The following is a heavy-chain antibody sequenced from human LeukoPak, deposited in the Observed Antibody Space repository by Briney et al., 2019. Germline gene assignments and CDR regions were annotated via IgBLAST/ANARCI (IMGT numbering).Heavy chain of an antibody. J-gene: IGHJ4*02. CDR3: ARVTPGGYEGFDWLENFDY. V-gene: IGHV1-18*04. CDR2: ISAYNGNT. Sequence: ASVKVSCKASGYTFTSYGISWVRQAPGQGLEWMGRISAYNGNTNYAQKLQGRVTMTTDTSTSTAYMELRSLRSDDTAVYYCARVTPGGYEGFDWLENFDYWGQGTLVTVSS. CDR1: GYTFTSYG. D-gene: IGHD3-9*01.